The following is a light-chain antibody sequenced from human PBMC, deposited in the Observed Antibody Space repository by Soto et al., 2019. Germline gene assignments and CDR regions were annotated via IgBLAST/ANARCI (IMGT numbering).Light chain of an antibody. J-gene: IGKJ1*01. V-gene: IGKV1-5*01. Sequence: DIQMTQSPSTLSASAGDIVTITFRASQHISRWLAWYQQKAGKAPKLLIYDVSTLETGVPSRFSGSGSGTDFTLTISSLQPEDFATYYCQQSYSTSWTFGQGTKVDIK. CDR3: QQSYSTSWT. CDR1: QHISRW. CDR2: DVS.